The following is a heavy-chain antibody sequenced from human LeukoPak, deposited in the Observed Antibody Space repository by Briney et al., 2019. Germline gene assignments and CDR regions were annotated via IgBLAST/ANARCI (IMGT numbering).Heavy chain of an antibody. D-gene: IGHD3-10*01. Sequence: PGGSLRLSCAASGFTFSSYWMHWVRQAPGKGLVWVSHINSAGSTTSYADSVKGRFTISRDNAKNTLYLQMNSLRVEDTAVYYCARDRGYSQDYWGQGTLVNVS. CDR3: ARDRGYSQDY. J-gene: IGHJ4*02. V-gene: IGHV3-74*01. CDR2: INSAGSTT. CDR1: GFTFSSYW.